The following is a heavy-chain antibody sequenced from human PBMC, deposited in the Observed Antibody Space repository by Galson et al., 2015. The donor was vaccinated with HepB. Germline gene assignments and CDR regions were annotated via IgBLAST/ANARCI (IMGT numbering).Heavy chain of an antibody. CDR1: GGTFSSYA. Sequence: SVKVSCKASGGTFSSYAISWVRQAPGQGLEWMGGIIPIFGTANYAQKFQGRVTITADESTSTAYMELSSLRSEDTAVYYCARDLVGATDLRGPYYFDYWGQGTLVTVSS. J-gene: IGHJ4*02. CDR2: IIPIFGTA. V-gene: IGHV1-69*13. D-gene: IGHD1-26*01. CDR3: ARDLVGATDLRGPYYFDY.